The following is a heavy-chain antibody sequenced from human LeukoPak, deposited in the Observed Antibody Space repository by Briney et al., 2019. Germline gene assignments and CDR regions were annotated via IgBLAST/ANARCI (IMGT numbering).Heavy chain of an antibody. V-gene: IGHV4-34*01. CDR2: INHSGST. J-gene: IGHJ3*02. Sequence: SETLSLTCAVYGVSFSGYYWSWVRQPPGKGLEWVGEINHSGSTNYNPSLKSRVDISVDPSKNQFSLELRSVAAADTGVYYCARGRGGGGRFRTHALPDIWGQGTIV. CDR1: GVSFSGYY. D-gene: IGHD2-21*01. CDR3: ARGRGGGGRFRTHALPDI.